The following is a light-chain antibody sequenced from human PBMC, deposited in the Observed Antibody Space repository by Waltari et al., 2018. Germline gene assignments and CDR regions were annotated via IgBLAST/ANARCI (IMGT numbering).Light chain of an antibody. Sequence: DIVMTQSPDSLAVSLGERAPITCKSSQSVLYSSNNKNYLAWYQQKPGQPPKLLIYWASTRESGVPDRLSGSGSGTDFTLTISSLQAEDVAVYYCHQYYNIPFTFGPGTKVDIK. CDR1: QSVLYSSNNKNY. CDR3: HQYYNIPFT. CDR2: WAS. J-gene: IGKJ3*01. V-gene: IGKV4-1*01.